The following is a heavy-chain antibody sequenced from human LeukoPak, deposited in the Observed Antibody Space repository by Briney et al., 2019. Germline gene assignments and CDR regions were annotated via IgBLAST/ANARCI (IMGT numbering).Heavy chain of an antibody. J-gene: IGHJ6*03. Sequence: PGGSLRLSCAASGFTFSNYNMNWVRQAPGKGLEWVSSIRSSTTYVYYADSVKGRFTISRDNSKNTLYLQMNSLRAEDTAVYYCAKGDGDYYYYYYMDVWGKGTTVTISS. V-gene: IGHV3-21*04. CDR3: AKGDGDYYYYYYMDV. CDR2: IRSSTTYV. CDR1: GFTFSNYN. D-gene: IGHD4-17*01.